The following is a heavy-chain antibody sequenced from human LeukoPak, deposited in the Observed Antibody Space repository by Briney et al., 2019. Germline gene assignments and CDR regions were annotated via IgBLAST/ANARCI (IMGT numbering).Heavy chain of an antibody. CDR3: ARDRNYDGSVYYEDDYFDY. CDR2: ISSSSSYI. V-gene: IGHV3-21*01. Sequence: GGSLRLSCAASGFTFSNYTMNWVRQAPGKGLEWVSSISSSSSYIHYADSVKGRFSISRDNAKNSLYLQMNSLRAEDTAVYYCARDRNYDGSVYYEDDYFDYWGQGTLVTVSS. CDR1: GFTFSNYT. D-gene: IGHD3-22*01. J-gene: IGHJ4*02.